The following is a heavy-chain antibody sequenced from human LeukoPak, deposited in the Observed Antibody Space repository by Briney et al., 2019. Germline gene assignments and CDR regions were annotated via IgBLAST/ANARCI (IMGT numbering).Heavy chain of an antibody. Sequence: SETLSLTCTVSGGSISSYYWSWIRQPAGQGLKWIGRIYTSGSTTYNPSLKSRVTMSVDTSKNPFSLKLSSVTAADTAVYYCAREKVADWPPPRRNYYGMDVWGQGTTVTVSS. CDR1: GGSISSYY. V-gene: IGHV4-4*07. J-gene: IGHJ6*02. CDR3: AREKVADWPPPRRNYYGMDV. CDR2: IYTSGST. D-gene: IGHD3-9*01.